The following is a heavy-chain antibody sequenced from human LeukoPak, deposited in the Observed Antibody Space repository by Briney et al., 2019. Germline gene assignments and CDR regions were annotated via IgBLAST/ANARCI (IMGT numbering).Heavy chain of an antibody. J-gene: IGHJ4*02. CDR2: INHCGST. D-gene: IGHD5-24*01. CDR3: ARGGEMATIGGY. CDR1: GGSFSGYY. Sequence: SETLSLTCAVYGGSFSGYYWSWIRQPPGKGLEWIGEINHCGSTNYNPSLKSRVTISVDTSKNQFSLKLSSVTAADTAVYYCARGGEMATIGGYWGQGTLVTVSS. V-gene: IGHV4-34*01.